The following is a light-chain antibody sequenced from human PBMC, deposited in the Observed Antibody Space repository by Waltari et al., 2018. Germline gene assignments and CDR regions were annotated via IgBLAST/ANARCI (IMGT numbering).Light chain of an antibody. CDR2: EGT. V-gene: IGLV2-8*01. CDR3: SSYAGSTYYV. J-gene: IGLJ1*01. CDR1: SSDVGSSNY. Sequence: QSALTQPPSASGSPGQSVTISCTGASSDVGSSNYVSWYQHHPGKAPKLLIYEGTKRPSGVPDRFSGSKSGNTASLTVSGLLAEDEADYYCSSYAGSTYYVFGTGTKVAVL.